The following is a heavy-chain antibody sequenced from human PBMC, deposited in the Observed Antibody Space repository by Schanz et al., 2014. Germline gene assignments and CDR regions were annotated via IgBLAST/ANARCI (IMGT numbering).Heavy chain of an antibody. CDR3: ARGWGYDALTGYVF. D-gene: IGHD3-9*01. V-gene: IGHV1-69*04. CDR1: GGTFVTFF. Sequence: QVHLVQSGAEVKEPGSSVKVSCKPSGGTFVTFFFTWVRQAPGQGPQWMGRISPLLGVANYAQEFQGRLTITADTSTSTAYMELRSLRSDDTAVYYCARGWGYDALTGYVFWGQGTLVTVSS. CDR2: ISPLLGVA. J-gene: IGHJ4*02.